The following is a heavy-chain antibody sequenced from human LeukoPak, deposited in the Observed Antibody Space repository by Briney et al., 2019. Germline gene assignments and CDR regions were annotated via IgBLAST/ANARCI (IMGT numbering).Heavy chain of an antibody. V-gene: IGHV4-59*08. D-gene: IGHD6-19*01. J-gene: IGHJ4*02. CDR3: ARHGKAVAGLYYFDY. CDR1: GGSISSYY. CDR2: IYYSGST. Sequence: SETLSLTCTVSGGSISSYYWSWIRQPPGKGLEWIGYIYYSGSTNYNPSLKSRVTISADTSKNQFSLKLSSVTAADTAVYYCARHGKAVAGLYYFDYWGQGTLVTVSS.